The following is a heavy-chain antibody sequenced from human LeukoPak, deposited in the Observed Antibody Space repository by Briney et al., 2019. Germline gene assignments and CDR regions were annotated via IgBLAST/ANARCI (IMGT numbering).Heavy chain of an antibody. CDR3: AGLLMVRGVKVAMDV. CDR1: GGSINSYY. J-gene: IGHJ6*02. Sequence: SETLSLTCSVSGGSINSYYWSWIRQPPGKGLEWIGYIYSSGSTNYNPSLKSRVTISIDTSKNQFSLKLISVTAADTAVYYCAGLLMVRGVKVAMDVWGQGTTVTVSS. CDR2: IYSSGST. V-gene: IGHV4-59*01. D-gene: IGHD3-10*01.